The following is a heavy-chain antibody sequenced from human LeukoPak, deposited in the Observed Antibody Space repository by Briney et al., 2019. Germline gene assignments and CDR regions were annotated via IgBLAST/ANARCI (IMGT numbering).Heavy chain of an antibody. Sequence: SETLSLTCAVYGGSFSGYYWSWIRQPPGKGLEWIGYIYYSGSTYYNPSLKSRVTISVDTSKNQFSLKLSSVTAADTAVYYCARTIPAASGAFDIWGQGTMVTVSS. V-gene: IGHV4-30-4*08. CDR2: IYYSGST. CDR1: GGSFSGYY. CDR3: ARTIPAASGAFDI. J-gene: IGHJ3*02. D-gene: IGHD2-2*01.